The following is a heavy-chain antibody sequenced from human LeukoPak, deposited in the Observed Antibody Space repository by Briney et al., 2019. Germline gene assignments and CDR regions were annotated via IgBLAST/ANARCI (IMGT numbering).Heavy chain of an antibody. D-gene: IGHD3-3*01. V-gene: IGHV4-61*02. CDR1: GGSISSGSYY. J-gene: IGHJ3*02. CDR3: AGERPGITIFGVVIPSDAFDI. Sequence: SETLSLTCTVSGGSISSGSYYWSWIRQPAGKGLEWIGRIYTSGSTNYNPSLKSRVTISVDTSKNQFSLKLSSVTAADTAVYYCAGERPGITIFGVVIPSDAFDIWGQGTMVAVSS. CDR2: IYTSGST.